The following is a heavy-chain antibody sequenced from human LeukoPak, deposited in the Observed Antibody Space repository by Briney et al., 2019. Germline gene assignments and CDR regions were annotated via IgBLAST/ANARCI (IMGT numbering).Heavy chain of an antibody. CDR2: INPNSGGT. CDR1: GYTFTGYY. CDR3: ARGEKIAARGPKDY. V-gene: IGHV1-2*02. Sequence: ASVKVSCKASGYTFTGYYMHWVRQAPGQGLEWMGWINPNSGGTNYAQKFQGRVTMTRDTSISTAYMELSRLRSDDTAVYYCARGEKIAARGPKDYWGQGTLVTVSS. D-gene: IGHD6-6*01. J-gene: IGHJ4*02.